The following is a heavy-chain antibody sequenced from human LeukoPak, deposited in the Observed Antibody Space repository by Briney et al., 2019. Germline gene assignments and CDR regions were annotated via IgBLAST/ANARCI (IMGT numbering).Heavy chain of an antibody. D-gene: IGHD2-15*01. Sequence: PGGSLRLSCAASGFTFSSFAMSWVRQAPGKGLELVSGISGSVSRTNYADSVKGRFTISRDNSKNTLYLQMNSLRADDAAVYYCARKGSSVVDTTRPFDIWGPGTMVTVSS. V-gene: IGHV3-23*01. CDR2: ISGSVSRT. J-gene: IGHJ3*02. CDR1: GFTFSSFA. CDR3: ARKGSSVVDTTRPFDI.